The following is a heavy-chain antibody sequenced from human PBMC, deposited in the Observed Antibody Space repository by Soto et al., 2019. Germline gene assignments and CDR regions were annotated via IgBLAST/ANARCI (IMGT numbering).Heavy chain of an antibody. D-gene: IGHD4-17*01. CDR1: GDSISSYY. V-gene: IGHV4-59*01. Sequence: QVQLQESGPGLVKPSEALSLTCTVSGDSISSYYWSWIRQPPGKGLEWIGYISYSGTTNYNPSLNSRLTISVNTSKTQISLKLTSVTAADTAVYYCARVEMTTLGAFDIWGQGTLVTVSS. J-gene: IGHJ3*02. CDR3: ARVEMTTLGAFDI. CDR2: ISYSGTT.